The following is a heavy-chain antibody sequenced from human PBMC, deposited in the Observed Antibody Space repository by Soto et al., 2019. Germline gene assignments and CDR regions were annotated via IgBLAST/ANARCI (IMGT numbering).Heavy chain of an antibody. Sequence: QVQLQESGPGLVKPSQTLSLTCTVSGGSISSGDYYWSWIRQPPGKGLEWIGYIDYSGSTYYNPSLKSRVTISVDTSKSQFSLKLSSVTAADTAVYYCAREGGIVGATTVDYWGQGTLVPVSS. CDR2: IDYSGST. CDR3: AREGGIVGATTVDY. V-gene: IGHV4-30-4*01. CDR1: GGSISSGDYY. D-gene: IGHD1-26*01. J-gene: IGHJ4*01.